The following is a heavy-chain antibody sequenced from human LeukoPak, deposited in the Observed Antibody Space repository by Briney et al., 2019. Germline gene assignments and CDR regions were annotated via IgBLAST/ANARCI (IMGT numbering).Heavy chain of an antibody. CDR2: INPNSGAT. V-gene: IGHV1-2*02. Sequence: ASVKVSCKTSGYTFTAYYIHWVRQAPGQGLEWMGWINPNSGATNYAQKFQGRVTMTRDTSISTAYMELSSLRYDDTAFYYCARDSRSSGFHFDYWRQGTLVSVSS. CDR3: ARDSRSSGFHFDY. CDR1: GYTFTAYY. J-gene: IGHJ4*02. D-gene: IGHD6-6*01.